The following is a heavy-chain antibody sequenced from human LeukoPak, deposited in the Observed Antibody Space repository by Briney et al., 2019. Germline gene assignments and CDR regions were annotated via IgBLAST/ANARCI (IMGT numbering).Heavy chain of an antibody. V-gene: IGHV4-34*01. Sequence: SETLPLTCAVYGGSFSGYYWSWIRQPPGKGLEWIGEINHSGSTNYNPSLKSRVTISVDTSKNQFSLKLSSVTAADTAVYYCARGRVGISQHDYWGQGTLVTVSS. J-gene: IGHJ4*02. CDR2: INHSGST. D-gene: IGHD6-13*01. CDR3: ARGRVGISQHDY. CDR1: GGSFSGYY.